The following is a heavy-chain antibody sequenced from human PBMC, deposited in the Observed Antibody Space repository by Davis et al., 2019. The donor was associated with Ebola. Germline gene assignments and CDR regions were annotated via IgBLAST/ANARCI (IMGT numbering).Heavy chain of an antibody. Sequence: PGGSLRLSCAASEFTFNYFWMHWVRQAPGKGLVWVSRVDTDGVNKNYADSVKGRFTISRDNAKDILYLQMNSLTVEDTGIYFCARVGNWNAMDVWGQGTTVTVSS. J-gene: IGHJ6*02. CDR3: ARVGNWNAMDV. D-gene: IGHD1-20*01. CDR2: VDTDGVNK. CDR1: EFTFNYFW. V-gene: IGHV3-74*01.